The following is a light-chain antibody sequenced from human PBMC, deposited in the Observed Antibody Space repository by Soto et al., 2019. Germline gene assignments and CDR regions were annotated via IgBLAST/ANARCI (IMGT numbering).Light chain of an antibody. CDR3: QHYNSYSEA. V-gene: IGKV1-5*03. J-gene: IGKJ1*01. CDR2: KAS. Sequence: DVQMTQSPSTLSGPVGDRVTITCRASQTISSWLAWYQQKPGKAPKLLIYKASTLKSGVPSRFSGSGSGTEFTLTIISLQPDDFATYYCQHYNSYSEAFGQGTKVDIK. CDR1: QTISSW.